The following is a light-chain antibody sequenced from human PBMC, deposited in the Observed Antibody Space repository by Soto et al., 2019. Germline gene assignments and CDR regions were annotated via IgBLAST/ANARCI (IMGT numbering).Light chain of an antibody. CDR2: DAS. Sequence: DIQMTQSPSTLSASVGDRVTITCRASQSISSWLAWYQQKPGKAPKLLIYDASSLESGVPSRSSGSGSGTEFTLTISSLQPDDFATYYCQQYNGYRWTFGQGTKVDIK. CDR3: QQYNGYRWT. J-gene: IGKJ1*01. V-gene: IGKV1-5*01. CDR1: QSISSW.